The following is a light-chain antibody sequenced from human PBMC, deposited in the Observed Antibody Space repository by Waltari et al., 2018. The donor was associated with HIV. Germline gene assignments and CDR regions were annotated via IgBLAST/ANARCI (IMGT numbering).Light chain of an antibody. CDR1: QSVSRSY. CDR2: GAS. CDR3: QQYGSSPRYS. V-gene: IGKV3-20*01. Sequence: EIVLTQSPGNLSLSPGERATLSCRASQSVSRSYLAWYQQKPGQAPRLLIYGASSRATGIPDRFSGSGSGTDFTLTISRLEPEDFAVYYCQQYGSSPRYSFGQGTRLEIK. J-gene: IGKJ2*03.